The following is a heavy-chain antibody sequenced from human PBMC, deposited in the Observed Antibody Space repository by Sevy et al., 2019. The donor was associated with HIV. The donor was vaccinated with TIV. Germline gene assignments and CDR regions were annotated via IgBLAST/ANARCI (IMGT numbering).Heavy chain of an antibody. CDR3: ARVYCGGDCSFACDY. Sequence: GGSLRLSCAASGFTFGSYAMHWVRQAPGKGLEWVAIISYDGSYKYYADSVKGRFTISRDNSKNTLYLQMNSLRAEDTAVYYCARVYCGGDCSFACDYWGQGTLVTVSS. D-gene: IGHD2-21*02. CDR1: GFTFGSYA. CDR2: ISYDGSYK. V-gene: IGHV3-30-3*01. J-gene: IGHJ4*02.